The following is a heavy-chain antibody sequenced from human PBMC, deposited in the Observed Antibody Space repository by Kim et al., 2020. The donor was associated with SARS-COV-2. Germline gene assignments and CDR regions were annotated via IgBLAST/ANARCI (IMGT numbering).Heavy chain of an antibody. V-gene: IGHV3-23*01. J-gene: IGHJ4*02. CDR3: AKFHFGFGCSSTSCYNSFFDY. CDR2: ISGSGGST. D-gene: IGHD2-2*02. Sequence: GGSLRLSCAASGFTFSSYAMSWVRQAPGKGLEWVSAISGSGGSTYYADSVKGRFTISRDNSKNTLYLQMNSLRAEDTAVYYCAKFHFGFGCSSTSCYNSFFDYWGQGTLVTVSS. CDR1: GFTFSSYA.